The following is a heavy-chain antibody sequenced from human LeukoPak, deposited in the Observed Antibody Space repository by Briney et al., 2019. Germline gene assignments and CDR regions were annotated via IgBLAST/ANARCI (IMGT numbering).Heavy chain of an antibody. CDR1: GIPFSDYY. CDR3: AAGTAADY. CDR2: ISASSSYT. Sequence: PGGSLRLSCVVSGIPFSDYYMNWIRQTPGKGLEWISYISASSSYTDYADSVKGRFTISRDNAQNALFLQMNRLRVEDTAVYYCAAGTAADYWGQGTLVTVPS. D-gene: IGHD6-13*01. J-gene: IGHJ4*02. V-gene: IGHV3-11*03.